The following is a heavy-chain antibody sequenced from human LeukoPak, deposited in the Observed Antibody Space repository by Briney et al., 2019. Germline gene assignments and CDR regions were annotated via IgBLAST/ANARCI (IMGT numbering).Heavy chain of an antibody. CDR3: ARGSEQAGDYYYGMDV. CDR2: ISAYNGNT. J-gene: IGHJ6*02. D-gene: IGHD1/OR15-1a*01. CDR1: GYTFTSYG. Sequence: ASVTVSCKASGYTFTSYGISWVRQAPGQGVEWMGWISAYNGNTNYAQKLQSRVTMTTDTSTSTAYMELRSLRSDDTAVYYCARGSEQAGDYYYGMDVWGQGTTVTVSS. V-gene: IGHV1-18*01.